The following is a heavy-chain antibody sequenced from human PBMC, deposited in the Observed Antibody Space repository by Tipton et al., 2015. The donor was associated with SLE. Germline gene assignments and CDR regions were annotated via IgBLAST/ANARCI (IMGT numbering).Heavy chain of an antibody. CDR1: GGSFSGFC. J-gene: IGHJ4*02. V-gene: IGHV4-34*01. CDR3: ARGDGYGDYPFDY. CDR2: INHGGST. D-gene: IGHD4-17*01. Sequence: TLSLTCAVYGGSFSGFCWSWIRQPPGKGLVWIGEINHGGSTNYNPSLKSRVTISVDTPKNQFSLKVSSVTAADPAVYYCARGDGYGDYPFDYWGQGTLVTVSS.